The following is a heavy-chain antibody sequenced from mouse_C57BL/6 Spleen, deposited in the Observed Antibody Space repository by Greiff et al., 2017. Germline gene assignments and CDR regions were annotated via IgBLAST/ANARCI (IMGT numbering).Heavy chain of an antibody. Sequence: EVQLQQSGPELVKPGASVKISCKASGYTFTDYYMNWVKQSHGKSLEWIGDINPNHGGTSYNQKFKGKATLTVDKSSSTAYMELRSLTSEDTAVYYCATDLQAIFYYWGQCATLTVSS. V-gene: IGHV1-26*01. D-gene: IGHD3-2*02. CDR2: INPNHGGT. J-gene: IGHJ2*01. CDR1: GYTFTDYY. CDR3: ATDLQAIFYY.